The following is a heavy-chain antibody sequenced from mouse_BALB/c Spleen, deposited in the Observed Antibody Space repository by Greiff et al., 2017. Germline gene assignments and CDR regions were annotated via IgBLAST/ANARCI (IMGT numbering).Heavy chain of an antibody. CDR2: ISDGGSYT. CDR1: GFTFSDYY. Sequence: EVMLVESGGGLVKPGGSLKLSCAASGFTFSDYYMYWVRQTPEKRLEWVATISDGGSYTYYPDSVKGRFTISRDNAKNNLYLQMSSLKSEDTAMYYCARQPFALWGQGTTLTVSS. V-gene: IGHV5-4*02. CDR3: ARQPFAL. J-gene: IGHJ2*01. D-gene: IGHD6-1*01.